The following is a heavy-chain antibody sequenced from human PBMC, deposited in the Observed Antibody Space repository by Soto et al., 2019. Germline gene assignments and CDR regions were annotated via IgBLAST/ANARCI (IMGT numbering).Heavy chain of an antibody. Sequence: PSETLSLTCTVSGGSISSCGYYWSWIRHRPGKGLDWIGYIYYSGSTYYNPSLKSRVTISVDTSKNQFSLKLSSVTAADTAVYYCARGAGAVTTRGYYYYYGMDVWGQGTTVNV. V-gene: IGHV4-31*03. CDR3: ARGAGAVTTRGYYYYYGMDV. CDR2: IYYSGST. CDR1: GGSISSCGYY. J-gene: IGHJ6*02. D-gene: IGHD4-17*01.